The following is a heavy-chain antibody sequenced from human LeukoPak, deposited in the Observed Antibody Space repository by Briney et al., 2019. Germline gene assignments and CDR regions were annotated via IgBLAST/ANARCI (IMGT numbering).Heavy chain of an antibody. CDR1: GFTFSSYG. Sequence: GGSLRLSCAASGFTFSSYGMSWVRQAPGKGLEWVSAISGSGGSTYYADSVKGRFTISRDNSKNTLYLQMNSLRAEDTAVYYCAKTHRTYYYDSSGYNDAFDIWGQGTMVTVSS. CDR3: AKTHRTYYYDSSGYNDAFDI. D-gene: IGHD3-22*01. J-gene: IGHJ3*02. CDR2: ISGSGGST. V-gene: IGHV3-23*01.